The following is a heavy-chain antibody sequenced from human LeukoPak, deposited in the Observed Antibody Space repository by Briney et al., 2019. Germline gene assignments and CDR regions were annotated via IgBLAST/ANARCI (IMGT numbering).Heavy chain of an antibody. CDR2: INTNTGNP. CDR1: GYTFTSYA. V-gene: IGHV7-4-1*02. CDR3: ARERNDCYGSSGCVGDSYMDV. D-gene: IGHD3-22*01. Sequence: GASVKVSCKASGYTFTSYAMNWVRQAPGQGLEWMGWINTNTGNPTYAQGFTGRFVFSLDTSVSTAYLHISSLKADDTAVYYCARERNDCYGSSGCVGDSYMDVWGKGTTVTVSS. J-gene: IGHJ6*03.